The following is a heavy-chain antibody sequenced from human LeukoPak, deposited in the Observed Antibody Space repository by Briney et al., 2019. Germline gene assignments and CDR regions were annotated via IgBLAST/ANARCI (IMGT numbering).Heavy chain of an antibody. J-gene: IGHJ6*03. CDR1: GFTFSNYD. D-gene: IGHD3-16*02. CDR3: ARGSNLYYYYMDV. Sequence: PGGSLRLSCAASGFTFSNYDMHWVRQATGKGLEWVSAIDTAGDTYYPGSVKGRFTISRENAKNSLNLQMNSLRAGDTAVYYCARGSNLYYYYMDVWGKGTTVTISS. CDR2: IDTAGDT. V-gene: IGHV3-13*01.